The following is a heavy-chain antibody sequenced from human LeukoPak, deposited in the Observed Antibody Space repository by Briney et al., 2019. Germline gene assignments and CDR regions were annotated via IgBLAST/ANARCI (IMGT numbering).Heavy chain of an antibody. CDR1: GFTFSSYW. CDR2: INSDGSTT. V-gene: IGHV3-74*01. J-gene: IGHJ4*02. Sequence: RGSLRLSCAASGFTFSSYWMHWVRQAPGKGLVWVSHINSDGSTTNYADSVKGRFTISRDNAKNTLYLQMNSLRAEDTAVYYCARVYCSAGTCYSFAHWGQGTLVTVSS. CDR3: ARVYCSAGTCYSFAH. D-gene: IGHD2-15*01.